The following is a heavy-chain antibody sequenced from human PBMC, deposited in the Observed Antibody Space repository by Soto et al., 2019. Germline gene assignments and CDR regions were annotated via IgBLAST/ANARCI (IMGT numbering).Heavy chain of an antibody. CDR1: GGSISSSSFH. J-gene: IGHJ5*02. D-gene: IGHD6-13*01. V-gene: IGHV4-39*01. Sequence: QLQLQESGPGLVKPSETLSLTCTVSGGSISSSSFHWGWIRQPPGKGLEWIGSIYYSGSTYYSPPLQSRVTISVDTSKNQFSLKLSSVTAADTAVYYCARRERAAGTDWWFDPWGQGTLVTVSS. CDR2: IYYSGST. CDR3: ARRERAAGTDWWFDP.